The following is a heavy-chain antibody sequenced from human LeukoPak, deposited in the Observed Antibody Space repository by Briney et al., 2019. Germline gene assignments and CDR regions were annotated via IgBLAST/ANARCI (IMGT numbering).Heavy chain of an antibody. Sequence: SETLSLTCAVSGYSISSGYYWGCIRQPPGKGLEWIGSIYHSGSTYYNPSLKSRVTISVDTSKNQFSLKLSSVTAADTAVYYRARVGAVAGFDYWGQGTLVTVSS. D-gene: IGHD6-19*01. J-gene: IGHJ4*02. CDR3: ARVGAVAGFDY. CDR1: GYSISSGYY. V-gene: IGHV4-38-2*01. CDR2: IYHSGST.